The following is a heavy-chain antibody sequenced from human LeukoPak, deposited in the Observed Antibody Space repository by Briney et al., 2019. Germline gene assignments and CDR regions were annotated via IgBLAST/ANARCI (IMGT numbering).Heavy chain of an antibody. D-gene: IGHD2-15*01. CDR3: ARDSVVDY. J-gene: IGHJ4*02. Sequence: PGGSLRLSCAASGFTFSSYSMNWVRQAPGKGLEWVSYISSGGSTIYYADSVKGRFTISRDNAKNSLYLQMNSLRAEDTAVYYCARDSVVDYWGQRTLVTVSS. CDR2: ISSGGSTI. V-gene: IGHV3-48*01. CDR1: GFTFSSYS.